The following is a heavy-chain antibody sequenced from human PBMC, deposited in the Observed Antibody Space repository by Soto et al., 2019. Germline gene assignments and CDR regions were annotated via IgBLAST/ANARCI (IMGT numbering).Heavy chain of an antibody. CDR2: IDWDDDK. Sequence: GSGPTLVNPTQTLTLTCTFSGFSLSTSGMCVTWIRQPPGKALEWLARIDWDDDKYYTTSLKTRLTISKDTSKNQVVLTMTNMDPVDTATYYCARSQVSFSFFGVHHDRIAVRAQGSTVPVSA. CDR3: ARSQVSFSFFGVHHDRIAV. D-gene: IGHD3-3*01. V-gene: IGHV2-70*11. CDR1: GFSLSTSGMC. J-gene: IGHJ6*01.